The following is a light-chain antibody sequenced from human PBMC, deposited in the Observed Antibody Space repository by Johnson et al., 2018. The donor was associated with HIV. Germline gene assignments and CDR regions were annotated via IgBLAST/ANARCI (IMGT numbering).Light chain of an antibody. CDR1: SSNIGNNS. Sequence: QSVLTQPPSVSAAPGQKVTISCSGSSSNIGNNSVSWCQRLPGTAPKLLIHDTDERPPGIPDRFSGSKSGTSATLVITGLQTGDEADYHCATWDSSLCAGRYVFGTGTKVTVL. J-gene: IGLJ1*01. CDR3: ATWDSSLCAGRYV. CDR2: DTD. V-gene: IGLV1-51*01.